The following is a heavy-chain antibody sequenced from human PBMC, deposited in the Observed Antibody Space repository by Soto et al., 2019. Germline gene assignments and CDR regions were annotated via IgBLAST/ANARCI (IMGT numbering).Heavy chain of an antibody. CDR2: IYPDDSDT. V-gene: IGHV5-51*01. Sequence: GESLKISCKGSGYSFTNYWIGWVRQMPGKGLEWMGIIYPDDSDTRYSPSFQGQVTISADKSISTAYLQWSSLKASDTAMYYCARQLRDVVVVVPSRDFYYYGMDVWGQGTTVTVSS. CDR3: ARQLRDVVVVVPSRDFYYYGMDV. CDR1: GYSFTNYW. J-gene: IGHJ6*02. D-gene: IGHD2-15*01.